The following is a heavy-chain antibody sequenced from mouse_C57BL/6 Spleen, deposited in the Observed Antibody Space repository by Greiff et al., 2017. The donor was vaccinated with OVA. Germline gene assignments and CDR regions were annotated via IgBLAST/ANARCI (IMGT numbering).Heavy chain of an antibody. V-gene: IGHV1-63*01. CDR2: IYPGGGYT. D-gene: IGHD2-4*01. CDR1: GYTFTNYW. CDR3: ARYDYDGGAWFAY. Sequence: QVQLQQSGAELVRPGTSVKMSCKASGYTFTNYWIGWAKQRPGHGLEWIGDIYPGGGYTNYNEKFKGKATLTADKSSSTAYMQFSSLTSEDSAIYYCARYDYDGGAWFAYWGQGTLVTVSA. J-gene: IGHJ3*01.